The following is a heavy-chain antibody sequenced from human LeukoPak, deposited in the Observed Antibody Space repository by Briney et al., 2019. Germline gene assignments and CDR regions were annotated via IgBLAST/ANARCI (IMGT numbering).Heavy chain of an antibody. J-gene: IGHJ4*02. D-gene: IGHD3-22*01. Sequence: GGSLRLSCAASGFRFSGSAIHWVSQASGKGLEWVGQIRTEAKNYATAYAPSVKGRFSISRDDSTNTAYLQMNSLETEDTAVYYCAKESGYDSSGYYENHSDYWGQGTLVTVSS. CDR2: IRTEAKNYAT. CDR1: GFRFSGSA. CDR3: AKESGYDSSGYYENHSDY. V-gene: IGHV3-73*01.